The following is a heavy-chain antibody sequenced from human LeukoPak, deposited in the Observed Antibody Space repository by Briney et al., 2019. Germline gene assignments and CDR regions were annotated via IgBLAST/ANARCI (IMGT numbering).Heavy chain of an antibody. Sequence: SETLSLSCTVSGGSISADYWNWVRQPAGKGLEWVGRIYTGGSTNYNPSIKSRGTMSVDTSKTQFSLRLSSVTAADTAVYYCARGHYYDFWSGYYQGWFDPWGQGTLVTVSS. CDR2: IYTGGST. V-gene: IGHV4-4*07. D-gene: IGHD3-3*01. CDR1: GGSISADY. CDR3: ARGHYYDFWSGYYQGWFDP. J-gene: IGHJ5*02.